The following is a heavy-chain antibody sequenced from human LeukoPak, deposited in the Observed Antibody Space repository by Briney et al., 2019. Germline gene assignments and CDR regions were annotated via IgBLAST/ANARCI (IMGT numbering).Heavy chain of an antibody. V-gene: IGHV3-48*01. D-gene: IGHD3-22*01. Sequence: GGSLRLSCAVPGFTFSSYNMNSVRQAPGKGLEWVSYITSSGFITYYGDSVKGRFTISRDNAKNSLYLQMNSLRADDTAVYYCARGARTYTSGFYYGYWGQGTLVTVSS. CDR2: ITSSGFIT. CDR1: GFTFSSYN. J-gene: IGHJ4*02. CDR3: ARGARTYTSGFYYGY.